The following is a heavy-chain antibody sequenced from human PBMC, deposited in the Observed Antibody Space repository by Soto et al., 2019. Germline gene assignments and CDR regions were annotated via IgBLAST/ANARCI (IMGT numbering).Heavy chain of an antibody. CDR2: IGTAGDP. Sequence: LSCAASGFTFSSYDMHWVRQATGKGLEWVSAIGTAGDPYYPGSVKGRFTISRENAKNSLYLQMNSLRAGDTAVYYCARGGAYYYDSSGRYGMDVWGQGTTVTVS. D-gene: IGHD3-22*01. CDR3: ARGGAYYYDSSGRYGMDV. J-gene: IGHJ6*02. V-gene: IGHV3-13*05. CDR1: GFTFSSYD.